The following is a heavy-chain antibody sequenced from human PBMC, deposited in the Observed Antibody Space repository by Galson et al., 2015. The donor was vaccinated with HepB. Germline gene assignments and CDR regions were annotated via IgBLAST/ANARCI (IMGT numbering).Heavy chain of an antibody. CDR3: ARLSADGADYHGVDV. CDR1: GFTFSSHW. V-gene: IGHV3-74*01. CDR2: INSDGRTT. J-gene: IGHJ6*02. Sequence: SLRLSCAASGFTFSSHWMHWVRQAPGKGLVWVSRINSDGRTTTYADSVKGRFTVSRDNAENTLYLQMNSLRAEDTAVYYCARLSADGADYHGVDVWGQGTTVTVSS. D-gene: IGHD1-26*01.